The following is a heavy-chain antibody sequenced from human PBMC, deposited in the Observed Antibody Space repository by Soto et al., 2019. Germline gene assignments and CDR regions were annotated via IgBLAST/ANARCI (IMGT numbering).Heavy chain of an antibody. Sequence: SETLSLTCTVSGGSITSGGHYWSWIRQHPGKGLEWIGYIYFNGITYYNPSLKSRVTMLVDTSKNQFSLKLSSVTAADTAVYYCARDYGGHSNSDYWGQGTQVTVSS. CDR3: ARDYGGHSNSDY. V-gene: IGHV4-31*03. D-gene: IGHD4-17*01. J-gene: IGHJ4*02. CDR1: GGSITSGGHY. CDR2: IYFNGIT.